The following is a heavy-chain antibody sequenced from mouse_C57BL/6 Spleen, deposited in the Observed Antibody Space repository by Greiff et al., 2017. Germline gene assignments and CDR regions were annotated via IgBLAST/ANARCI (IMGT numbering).Heavy chain of an antibody. V-gene: IGHV1-50*01. CDR1: GYTFTSYW. CDR2: IDPSGSYT. Sequence: QVQLQQPGAELVKPGASVKLSCKASGYTFTSYWMQWVKQRPGQGLEWIGEIDPSGSYTNYNQKFKGKATLTVDTSSSTAYMQLSSLTSEDSAVYYCATYYYGSSYVDYWGQGTAVTVSS. D-gene: IGHD1-1*01. J-gene: IGHJ4*01. CDR3: ATYYYGSSYVDY.